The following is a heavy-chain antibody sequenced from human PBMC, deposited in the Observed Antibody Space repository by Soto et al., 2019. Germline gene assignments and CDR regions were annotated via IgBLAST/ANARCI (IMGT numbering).Heavy chain of an antibody. CDR1: GFTFSSYW. D-gene: IGHD2-2*01. CDR2: IKQDGSEK. Sequence: EVQLVESGGGLVQPGGSLRLSCAASGFTFSSYWMSWVRQAPGKGLEWVANIKQDGSEKYYVDSVKGRFTISRDNAKNSLYLQMNSLRAEDTAVYYCARDRVGGYCSSTSCPPEYYYYYMDVCGKGTTVTVSS. CDR3: ARDRVGGYCSSTSCPPEYYYYYMDV. J-gene: IGHJ6*03. V-gene: IGHV3-7*01.